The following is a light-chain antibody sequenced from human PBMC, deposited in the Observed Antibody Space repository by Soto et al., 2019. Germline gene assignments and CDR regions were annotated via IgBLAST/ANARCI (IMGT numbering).Light chain of an antibody. V-gene: IGKV3-15*01. J-gene: IGKJ4*01. CDR1: QNINNN. CDR3: QQYNDWPLT. CDR2: HAS. Sequence: EIVMTQSPATLSVSPGERATLSCRASQNINNNLAWYQQKPGQVPRLLIYHASTGATGIPARFSGSGSGTELTLTISLVQSEDFAVYYCQQYNDWPLTFGGGTKVEIK.